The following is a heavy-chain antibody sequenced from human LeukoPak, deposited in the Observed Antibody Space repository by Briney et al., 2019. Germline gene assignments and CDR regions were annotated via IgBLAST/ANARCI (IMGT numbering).Heavy chain of an antibody. V-gene: IGHV3-72*01. CDR3: ASLGYCGSSSCYGYYYMDV. D-gene: IGHD2-2*01. CDR2: STNKANSYTT. CDR1: GFTFSDRY. J-gene: IGHJ6*03. Sequence: GGSLRLSCAASGFTFSDRYMDWVRQAPGKGLEWVGRSTNKANSYTTEYAASVRGRFTISRDDSKNSLYLQMNSLKTEDTAVYYCASLGYCGSSSCYGYYYMDVWGKGTTVTVSS.